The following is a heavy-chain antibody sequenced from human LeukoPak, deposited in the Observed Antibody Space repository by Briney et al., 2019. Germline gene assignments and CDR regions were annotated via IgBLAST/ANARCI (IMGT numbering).Heavy chain of an antibody. Sequence: SSETLSLTCTVSGGSISSYYWSWIRKPPGKGLEWFGYIYYSGSTNYNPSLKSRVTISVDTSKNQFSLKLSSVTAADTAVYYCARSHDILTGYPYYFDYWGQGTLVTVSS. CDR3: ARSHDILTGYPYYFDY. J-gene: IGHJ4*02. D-gene: IGHD3-9*01. CDR2: IYYSGST. V-gene: IGHV4-59*08. CDR1: GGSISSYY.